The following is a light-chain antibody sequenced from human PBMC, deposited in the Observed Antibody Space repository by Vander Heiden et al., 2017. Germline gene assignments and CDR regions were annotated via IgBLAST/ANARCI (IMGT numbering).Light chain of an antibody. CDR3: QVWVNSSEQPWV. CDR2: AKS. V-gene: IGLV3-21*02. J-gene: IGLJ3*02. CDR1: NIGSKS. Sequence: SYVLTQPPSVSVAPGQTANITCGGNNIGSKSVHWYQQKAGQAPVLGGEAKSDRPSGIPERFSGSKSWNTENLTISTGEDGDDADYYDQVWVNSSEQPWVFGGGTKLTVL.